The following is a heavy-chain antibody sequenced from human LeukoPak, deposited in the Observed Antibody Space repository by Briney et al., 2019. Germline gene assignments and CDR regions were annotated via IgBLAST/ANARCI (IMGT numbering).Heavy chain of an antibody. V-gene: IGHV3-23*01. D-gene: IGHD3-10*01. CDR1: GFTFSSYG. Sequence: GGSLRLSCAASGFTFSSYGMRWVRQAPGKGLEWVSAISGSGGSTYYADSGKGRFTISRDNSKNTLYLQMNSLRAEDTAVYYCAKELAVRGVIIVWGQGTLVTVSS. CDR2: ISGSGGST. J-gene: IGHJ4*02. CDR3: AKELAVRGVIIV.